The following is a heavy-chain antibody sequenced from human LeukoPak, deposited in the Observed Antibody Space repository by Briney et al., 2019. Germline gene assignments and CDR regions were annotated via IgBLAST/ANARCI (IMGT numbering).Heavy chain of an antibody. D-gene: IGHD6-13*01. Sequence: PSETLSLTCTVSGGSISSYYWSWIRQPPGKGLEWIGYIYYSGSTNYNPSLKSRVTISVDTSKNQFSLKLSSVTAADTAVYYCARHIPRIAAAGHWYFDLWGRGTLVTVSS. CDR1: GGSISSYY. CDR3: ARHIPRIAAAGHWYFDL. J-gene: IGHJ2*01. V-gene: IGHV4-59*08. CDR2: IYYSGST.